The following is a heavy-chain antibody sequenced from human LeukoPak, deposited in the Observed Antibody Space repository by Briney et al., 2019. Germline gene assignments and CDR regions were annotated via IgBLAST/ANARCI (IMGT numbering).Heavy chain of an antibody. Sequence: PGGSLRLSCVASGFTFSSYAMSWVRQAPGKGLEWVSAISGSGGSTYYADSVKGRFTISRDNAKNTLYLQMNSLRAEDTAVYYCARDRTPGYSGYEWGQGTLVTVSS. V-gene: IGHV3-23*01. D-gene: IGHD5-12*01. CDR1: GFTFSSYA. CDR2: ISGSGGST. J-gene: IGHJ4*02. CDR3: ARDRTPGYSGYE.